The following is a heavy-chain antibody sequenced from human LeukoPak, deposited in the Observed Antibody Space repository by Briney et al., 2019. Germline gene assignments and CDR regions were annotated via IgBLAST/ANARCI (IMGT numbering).Heavy chain of an antibody. Sequence: ASVKVSCKASGYTLTSSYMHWVRQAPGQGLEWMGWISAYNGNTNYAQKLQGRVTMTTDTSTSTAYMELRSLRSDDTAVYYCARPTYSSRGHYYYGMDVWGQGTTVTVSS. CDR3: ARPTYSSRGHYYYGMDV. J-gene: IGHJ6*02. D-gene: IGHD6-13*01. CDR2: ISAYNGNT. V-gene: IGHV1-18*04. CDR1: GYTLTSSY.